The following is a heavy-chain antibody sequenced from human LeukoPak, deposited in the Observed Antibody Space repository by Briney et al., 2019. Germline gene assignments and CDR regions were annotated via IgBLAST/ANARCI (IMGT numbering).Heavy chain of an antibody. CDR1: GGSFSGYY. D-gene: IGHD5-18*01. V-gene: IGHV4-34*01. J-gene: IGHJ5*02. CDR3: ARGLRGGYSYLFDP. CDR2: INHSGST. Sequence: SETLSLTCAVYGGSFSGYYWSWIRQPPEKGLEWIGEINHSGSTNYNPSLKSRVTISVDTSKNQFSLKLSSVTAADTAVYYCARGLRGGYSYLFDPWGQGALVTVSS.